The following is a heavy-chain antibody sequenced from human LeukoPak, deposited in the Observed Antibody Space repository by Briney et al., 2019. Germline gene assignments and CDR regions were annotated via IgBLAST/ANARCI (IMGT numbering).Heavy chain of an antibody. CDR1: GGSISSYY. V-gene: IGHV4-59*01. CDR3: ARGVYVLRP. J-gene: IGHJ5*02. D-gene: IGHD3-3*01. Sequence: SETLSLTXTVSGGSISSYYWSWIRQTPGKGLEWIGYIYYSGSTNYNPSLKSRVTISVDTSKNQFSLKLSSVTAADTAVYYCARGVYVLRPWGQGTLVTVSS. CDR2: IYYSGST.